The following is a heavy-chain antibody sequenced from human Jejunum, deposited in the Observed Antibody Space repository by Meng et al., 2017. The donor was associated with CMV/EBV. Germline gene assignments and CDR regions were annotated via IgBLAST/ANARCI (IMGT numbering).Heavy chain of an antibody. Sequence: SGFTFSGDWLHWVRPAPGKWLILVSRINGDGTSSGYADSVQGRFTISRDNANNMLYLQLDSLRAEDTAVYYCVTNVYCSGGGCRNYWGQGTLVTVSS. CDR3: VTNVYCSGGGCRNY. CDR2: INGDGTSS. D-gene: IGHD2-15*01. CDR1: GFTFSGDW. V-gene: IGHV3-74*01. J-gene: IGHJ4*02.